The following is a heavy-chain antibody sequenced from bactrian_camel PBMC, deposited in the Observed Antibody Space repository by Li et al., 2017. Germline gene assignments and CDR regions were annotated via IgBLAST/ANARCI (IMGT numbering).Heavy chain of an antibody. CDR3: AADRGVCPRNQYGWYNFTY. Sequence: HVQLVESGGGSVQAGGSLRLSCVVSGHTDSRYCMGWFRQTPGSERQGVAVIASDGNTNYADSVKGRFTISRDNAKNTVHLQMHSLKPEDTAMYYCAADRGVCPRNQYGWYNFTYWGQGTQVTV. J-gene: IGHJ4*01. D-gene: IGHD5*01. V-gene: IGHV3S53*01. CDR1: GHTDSRYC. CDR2: IASDGNT.